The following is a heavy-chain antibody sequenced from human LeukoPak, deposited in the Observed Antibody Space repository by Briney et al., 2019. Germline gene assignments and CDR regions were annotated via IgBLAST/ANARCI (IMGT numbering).Heavy chain of an antibody. V-gene: IGHV3-33*01. J-gene: IGHJ4*02. CDR1: GFTFRDYA. D-gene: IGHD6-13*01. CDR3: ARDLSGRAGAYDY. Sequence: PGGSLRLSCTTSGFTFRDYAMSWFRQAPGKGLEWVAVIWYDGSNKDYGDSVKGRFTISRDNSKNTLYLQMNSLRAEDTAVYYCARDLSGRAGAYDYWGQGTLITVSS. CDR2: IWYDGSNK.